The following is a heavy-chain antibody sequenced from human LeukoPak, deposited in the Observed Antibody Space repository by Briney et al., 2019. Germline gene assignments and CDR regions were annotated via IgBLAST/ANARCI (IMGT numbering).Heavy chain of an antibody. V-gene: IGHV4-30-4*08. CDR1: GGSITRSNYY. CDR3: ASKEWVSYXMDV. Sequence: PSETLSLTCTVSGGSITRSNYYWSWIRQPPGKGLEWIGYIYYSGNTYYNPSLKSRVTITGDTSKNQFSLKLSSVTAADTAVYYCASKEWVSYXMDVWGKXTTVTVSS. D-gene: IGHD1-26*01. CDR2: IYYSGNT. J-gene: IGHJ6*03.